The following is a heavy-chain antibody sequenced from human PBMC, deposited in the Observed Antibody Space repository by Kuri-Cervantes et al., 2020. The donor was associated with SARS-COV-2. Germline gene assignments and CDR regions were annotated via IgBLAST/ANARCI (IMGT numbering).Heavy chain of an antibody. Sequence: GGSLRLSCAASGFTFSSYAMSWVRQAPGKGLEWVSAISGSGGSTYYADSVKDRFTISRDNSKNTLYLQMNSLRAEDTAVYYCARESSDGSYYVSRGLNYYYYYMDVWGKGTTVTVSS. V-gene: IGHV3-23*01. CDR1: GFTFSSYA. CDR2: ISGSGGST. CDR3: ARESSDGSYYVSRGLNYYYYYMDV. D-gene: IGHD1-26*01. J-gene: IGHJ6*03.